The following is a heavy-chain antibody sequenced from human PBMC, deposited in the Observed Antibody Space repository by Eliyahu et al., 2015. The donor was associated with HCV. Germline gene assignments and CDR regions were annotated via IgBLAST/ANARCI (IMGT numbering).Heavy chain of an antibody. CDR3: ASTRVVVPAAIYDIWFDP. CDR2: ISSSSSYI. CDR1: FSSYS. J-gene: IGHJ5*02. V-gene: IGHV3-21*01. D-gene: IGHD2-2*01. Sequence: FSSYSMXWVRQAPGKGLEWVSSISSSSSYIYYADXVXGXFTISRDNAKNSLYLQMNSLRAEDTAVYYCASTRVVVPAAIYDIWFDPWGQGTLVTVSS.